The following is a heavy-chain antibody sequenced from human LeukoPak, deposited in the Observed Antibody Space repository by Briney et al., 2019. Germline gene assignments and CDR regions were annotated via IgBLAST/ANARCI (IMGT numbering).Heavy chain of an antibody. Sequence: KTSETLSLTCTVSGGSISSGSYYWSWIRQHPGKGLEWIGYIYHSGSTYYNPSLKSRVTMSVDTSRNQFSLRLSSVTAADTAMYYCARGPAATLHFQHWGQGTLVTVSS. CDR3: ARGPAATLHFQH. CDR2: IYHSGST. D-gene: IGHD2-2*01. J-gene: IGHJ1*01. V-gene: IGHV4-31*03. CDR1: GGSISSGSYY.